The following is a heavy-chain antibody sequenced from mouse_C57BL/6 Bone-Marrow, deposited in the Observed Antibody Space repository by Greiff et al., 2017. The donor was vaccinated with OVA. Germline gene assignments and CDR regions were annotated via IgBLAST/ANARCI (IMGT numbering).Heavy chain of an antibody. CDR2: IYPGGGYT. V-gene: IGHV1-63*01. CDR1: GYTFTNYW. Sequence: VQLQQSGAELVRPGTSVKMSCKASGYTFTNYWIGWAKQRPGHGLEWIGDIYPGGGYTNYNEKFKGKATLTADKSSSTAYMQFSSLTSEDSAIYYCARRGYYYGSRDAMDYWGQGTSVTVSS. CDR3: ARRGYYYGSRDAMDY. D-gene: IGHD1-1*01. J-gene: IGHJ4*01.